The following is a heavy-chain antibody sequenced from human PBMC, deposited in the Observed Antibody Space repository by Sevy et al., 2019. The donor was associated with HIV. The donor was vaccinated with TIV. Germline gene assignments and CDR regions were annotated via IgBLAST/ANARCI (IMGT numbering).Heavy chain of an antibody. CDR2: IKQDGSEK. V-gene: IGHV3-7*01. Sequence: GGSLRLSCAASGFTFSRFWMSWVRQAPGKGLEWVANIKQDGSEKYYVDSVKGRFTISRDNAKKSLYLQMNSLRAEDTAVYYCAGNRDDSSGFHMDVWGQGTTVTVSS. D-gene: IGHD5-12*01. J-gene: IGHJ6*02. CDR3: AGNRDDSSGFHMDV. CDR1: GFTFSRFW.